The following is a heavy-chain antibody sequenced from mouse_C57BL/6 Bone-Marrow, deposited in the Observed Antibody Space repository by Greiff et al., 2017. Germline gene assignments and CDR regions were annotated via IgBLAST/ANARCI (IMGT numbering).Heavy chain of an antibody. CDR2: IDPSDSYT. CDR1: GYTFTSYW. CDR3: ARKGLTVQERGDYDDYFDY. J-gene: IGHJ2*01. D-gene: IGHD2-4*01. Sequence: QVQLQQPGAELVKPGASVKLSCKASGYTFTSYWMQWVKQRPGQGLEWIGEIDPSDSYTNYNQKFKGKATLTVDTSSSTAYMQLSSLTSEDSAVYYCARKGLTVQERGDYDDYFDYWGQGTTLTVSS. V-gene: IGHV1-50*01.